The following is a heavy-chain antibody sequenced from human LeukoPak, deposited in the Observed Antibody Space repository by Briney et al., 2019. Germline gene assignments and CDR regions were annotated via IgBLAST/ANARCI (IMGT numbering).Heavy chain of an antibody. CDR3: ARDSSGWYVAALVPAPCDY. Sequence: PGGSLRLSCAASRFTLSNYWMSWVRQAPGKGLEWVANIKQDGSETYYVDSVKGRFTISRDNAKNSLYLQMNSLRAEDTAVYYCARDSSGWYVAALVPAPCDYWGQGTLVTVSS. CDR2: IKQDGSET. J-gene: IGHJ4*02. CDR1: RFTLSNYW. V-gene: IGHV3-7*01. D-gene: IGHD6-19*01.